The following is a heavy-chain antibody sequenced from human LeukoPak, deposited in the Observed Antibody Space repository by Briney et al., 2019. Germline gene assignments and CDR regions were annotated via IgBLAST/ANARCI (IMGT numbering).Heavy chain of an antibody. CDR1: GYSISSDNY. J-gene: IGHJ4*02. CDR2: IYHSGST. V-gene: IGHV4-38-2*01. D-gene: IGHD3-22*01. Sequence: SETLSPTCAVSGYSISSDNYWVWIRPPPGQGLEWTGGIYHSGSTYYNPSLKSRVTMSVDTSKNQFSLKLSSVTAADTAVYYCARAPRDSSSSNYMRRFDYWGQGTLVTVSS. CDR3: ARAPRDSSSSNYMRRFDY.